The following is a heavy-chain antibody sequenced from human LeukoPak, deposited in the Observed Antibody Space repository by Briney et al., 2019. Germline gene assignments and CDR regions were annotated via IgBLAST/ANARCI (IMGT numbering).Heavy chain of an antibody. CDR3: TTDGQRYRRFDY. Sequence: GGSLRLSCAATGFTFSNAWMSWVRQAPGKGLEWVGRIKSKTDGGTTDYAAPVKGRFTISRDDSKNTLYLQMNSLKTEDTAVYYCTTDGQRYRRFDYWGQGTLVTVSS. D-gene: IGHD3-9*01. V-gene: IGHV3-15*01. CDR1: GFTFSNAW. J-gene: IGHJ4*02. CDR2: IKSKTDGGTT.